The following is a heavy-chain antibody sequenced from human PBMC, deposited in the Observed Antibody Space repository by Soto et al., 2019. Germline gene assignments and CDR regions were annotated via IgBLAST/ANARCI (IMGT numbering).Heavy chain of an antibody. V-gene: IGHV1-69*13. CDR1: GVTVSSYA. J-gene: IGHJ4*02. CDR3: ARGGDGYNFSPGIDY. CDR2: ISPIFGTA. D-gene: IGHD5-12*01. Sequence: GASVKVSCKASGVTVSSYAISWVRQAPGQGLEWMGGISPIFGTANYAEKFQGRVTITADESTSTAYMELSSLRSEDTAVYYCARGGDGYNFSPGIDYWGQGTLVPVSS.